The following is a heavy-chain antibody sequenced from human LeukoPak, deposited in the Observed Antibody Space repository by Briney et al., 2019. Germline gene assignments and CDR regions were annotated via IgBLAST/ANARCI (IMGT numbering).Heavy chain of an antibody. CDR2: IYYSGST. D-gene: IGHD3-9*01. V-gene: IGHV4-39*01. CDR1: GGSISSSSYY. CDR3: ASRIRYFDWLLSPPDY. Sequence: PSETLSLTCTVSGGSISSSSYYWGWIRQPPGKGLEWIGRIYYSGSTYYNPSLKSRVTISVDTSMNQFSLKLSSVTAADTAFYHAASRIRYFDWLLSPPDYWGQGTLVTVSS. J-gene: IGHJ4*02.